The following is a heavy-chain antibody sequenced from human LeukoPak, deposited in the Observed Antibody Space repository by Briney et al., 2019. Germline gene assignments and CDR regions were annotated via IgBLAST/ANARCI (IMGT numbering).Heavy chain of an antibody. CDR1: GGSISSSSYY. CDR2: IYYSGST. Sequence: SETLSLTCTVSGGSISSSSYYWGWIRQPPGKGLEWIGSIYYSGSTYYNPSLKSRVTISVDTSKNQFSLKLSSVTAADTAVYYCAKGWLRDVWGSYIFDYWGQGTLVTVSS. D-gene: IGHD3-16*01. J-gene: IGHJ4*02. CDR3: AKGWLRDVWGSYIFDY. V-gene: IGHV4-39*07.